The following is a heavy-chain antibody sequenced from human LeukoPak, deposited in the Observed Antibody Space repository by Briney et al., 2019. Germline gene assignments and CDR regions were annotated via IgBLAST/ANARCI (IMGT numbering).Heavy chain of an antibody. CDR1: GGSISRYY. J-gene: IGHJ6*03. CDR3: ARVRGSAEFHYMDV. CDR2: IYYSGST. D-gene: IGHD2-15*01. Sequence: SETLSLTCTVSGGSISRYYWSWIRQPPGKGLEWIWYIYYSGSTNYNPSLKSRVTISVDTSKNQFSLKLSSVTAADTAVYYCARVRGSAEFHYMDVWGKGTTVTVSS. V-gene: IGHV4-59*01.